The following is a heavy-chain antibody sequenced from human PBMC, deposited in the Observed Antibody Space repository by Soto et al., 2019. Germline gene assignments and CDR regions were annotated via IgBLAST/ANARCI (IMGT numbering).Heavy chain of an antibody. D-gene: IGHD2-2*01. CDR3: ARITVVPAAILD. Sequence: SGPTLVNPTQTLTLACPFSGFSLSTSGMCVSWIRQPPGKALEWLARIDCDDDKYYSTSLKTRLTISKDTSKNQVVLTMTNMDPVDTATYYCARITVVPAAILDWGQGTLVTVSS. V-gene: IGHV2-70*11. J-gene: IGHJ4*02. CDR2: IDCDDDK. CDR1: GFSLSTSGMC.